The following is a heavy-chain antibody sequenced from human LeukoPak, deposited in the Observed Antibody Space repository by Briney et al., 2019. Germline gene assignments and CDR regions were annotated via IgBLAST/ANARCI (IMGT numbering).Heavy chain of an antibody. D-gene: IGHD3-10*01. V-gene: IGHV1-18*01. J-gene: IGHJ5*02. CDR1: GYTFTSYG. CDR3: ARELWFGEKNWFDP. Sequence: ASVKVSCKASGYTFTSYGISWVRQAPGQGLEWIGWISAYNGNTNYAQKLQGRVTMTTDTSTSTAYMELRSLRSDDTAVYYCARELWFGEKNWFDPWGQGTLVTVSS. CDR2: ISAYNGNT.